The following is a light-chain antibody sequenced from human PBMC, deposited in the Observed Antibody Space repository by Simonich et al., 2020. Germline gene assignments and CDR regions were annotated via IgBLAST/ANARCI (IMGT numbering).Light chain of an antibody. Sequence: DIQMTQSPSSLSASVGDRVTITCQASQDISNYLNWYQQKPRKAPKLLNYDASTVETGVPSRFSGSGSGTDFTFTISSLQPEDFATYYCLQHNSYPYTFGQGTKLEIK. J-gene: IGKJ2*01. CDR1: QDISNY. CDR2: DAS. CDR3: LQHNSYPYT. V-gene: IGKV1-33*01.